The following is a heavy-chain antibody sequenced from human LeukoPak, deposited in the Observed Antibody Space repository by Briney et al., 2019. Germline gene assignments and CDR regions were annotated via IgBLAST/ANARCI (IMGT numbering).Heavy chain of an antibody. D-gene: IGHD6-13*01. CDR3: ARDSSWYLGGAFDI. CDR2: IKQDGSEK. CDR1: GFTFSSYW. Sequence: GGSLRLSCAVSGFTFSSYWMSWVRQAPGKGLEWVANIKQDGSEKYYVDSVKGRFTISRDNAKNSLYLQMNSLRAEDTAVYYCARDSSWYLGGAFDIWGQGTMVTVSS. J-gene: IGHJ3*02. V-gene: IGHV3-7*01.